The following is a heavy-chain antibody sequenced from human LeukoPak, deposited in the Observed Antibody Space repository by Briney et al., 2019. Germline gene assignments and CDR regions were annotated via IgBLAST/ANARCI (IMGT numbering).Heavy chain of an antibody. D-gene: IGHD2-21*02. J-gene: IGHJ4*02. V-gene: IGHV3-21*01. CDR3: ARGVTAHPGHFDY. CDR1: GFTFSSYS. CDR2: ISSSSSYT. Sequence: PGGSLRLSCAASGFTFSSYSMNWVRQAPGKGLEWVSSISSSSSYTYYADSVKGRFTISRDNAKNSLYLQMNSLRAEDTAVYYCARGVTAHPGHFDYWGQGTLVTVSS.